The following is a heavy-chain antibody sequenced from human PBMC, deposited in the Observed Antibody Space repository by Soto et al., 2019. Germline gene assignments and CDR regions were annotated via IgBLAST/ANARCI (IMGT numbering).Heavy chain of an antibody. D-gene: IGHD3-22*01. V-gene: IGHV1-69*13. J-gene: IGHJ6*02. CDR2: IIPIFGTA. CDR1: GGTFSSYA. CDR3: ARVPSITMILVVKGYGMDV. Sequence: ASVKVSCKASGGTFSSYAISWVRQAPGQGLEWMGGIIPIFGTANYAQKFQARVTITADESTSTAYMELSSRRSEDTAVYYCARVPSITMILVVKGYGMDVWGQGTTVTVSS.